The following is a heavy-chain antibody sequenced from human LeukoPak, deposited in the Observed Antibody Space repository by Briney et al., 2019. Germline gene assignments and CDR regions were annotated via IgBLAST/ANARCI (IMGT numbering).Heavy chain of an antibody. J-gene: IGHJ4*02. CDR2: IYSDGDT. V-gene: IGHV3-66*01. D-gene: IGHD6-25*01. Sequence: GGSLRLSCAASGFTFSNYMNWVRQAPGKGLEWVSVIYSDGDTSYADSVKGRFTISRDISKNTLYLQMNNLRAEDTAVYYCATPSGGYWGQGTLVTVSS. CDR1: GFTFSNY. CDR3: ATPSGGY.